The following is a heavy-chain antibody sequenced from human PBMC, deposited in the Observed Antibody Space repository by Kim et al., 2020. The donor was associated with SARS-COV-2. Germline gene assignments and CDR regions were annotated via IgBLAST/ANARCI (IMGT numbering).Heavy chain of an antibody. V-gene: IGHV3-53*04. CDR1: GFTVSSNY. Sequence: GGSLRLSCAASGFTVSSNYMSWVRQAPGKGLEWVAVIYSGGSTYYDDSVKGRFTISRHNCKNTLYLQMNSLRAEDTAVYYCARDLQERGIDYWGQGTLVTVSS. D-gene: IGHD1-1*01. J-gene: IGHJ4*02. CDR3: ARDLQERGIDY. CDR2: IYSGGST.